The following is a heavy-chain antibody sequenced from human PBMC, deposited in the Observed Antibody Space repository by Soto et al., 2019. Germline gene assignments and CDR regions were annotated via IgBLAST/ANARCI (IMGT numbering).Heavy chain of an antibody. CDR3: AKDPRYSSSWYADAFDI. V-gene: IGHV3-23*01. Sequence: EVQLLESGGGLVQPGGSLRLSCAASGFTFSSYAMSWVRQAPGKGLEWVSAISGSGGSTYYADSVKGRFTISRDNSKNTLYLQMNSLRAEDTAVYYCAKDPRYSSSWYADAFDIWGQGTMVTVSS. J-gene: IGHJ3*02. CDR2: ISGSGGST. D-gene: IGHD6-13*01. CDR1: GFTFSSYA.